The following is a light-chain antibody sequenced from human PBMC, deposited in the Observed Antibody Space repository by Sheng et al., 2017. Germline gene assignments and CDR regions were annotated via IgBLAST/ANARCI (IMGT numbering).Light chain of an antibody. J-gene: IGKJ1*01. Sequence: EVVMTQSPVTLSVSPGERATLSCRASQSISNHLAWYQQKPGQTPRLLIYDASTRATGIPVRFSGGGSGTEFTLTIRRLEPEDFAVYFCQQYDTSSRTFGQGTKVEMK. V-gene: IGKV3-15*01. CDR3: QQYDTSSRT. CDR1: QSISNH. CDR2: DAS.